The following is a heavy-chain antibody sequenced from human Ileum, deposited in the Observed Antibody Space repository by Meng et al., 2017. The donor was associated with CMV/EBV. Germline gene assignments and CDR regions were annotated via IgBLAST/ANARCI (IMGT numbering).Heavy chain of an antibody. CDR3: ARGLASGWPDY. J-gene: IGHJ4*02. CDR2: LTHSGRT. CDR1: GGSFTGYY. D-gene: IGHD3-10*01. Sequence: QWGAGLVKPSETLSLTWAVFGGSFTGYYWRWFRQSPGKGLGGIGELTHSGRTRYHLSLQRRVTFSVDMSKYLFSLTLTSVTAADTAIYYCARGLASGWPDYWGQGTLVTVSS. V-gene: IGHV4-34*01.